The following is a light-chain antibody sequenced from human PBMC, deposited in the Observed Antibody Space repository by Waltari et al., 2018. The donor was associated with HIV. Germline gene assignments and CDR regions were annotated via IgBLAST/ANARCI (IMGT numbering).Light chain of an antibody. CDR1: SSNIGNNY. CDR3: GTWDSSLSAVV. J-gene: IGLJ1*01. CDR2: DDN. V-gene: IGLV1-51*01. Sequence: QSVLTQPPSVSAAPGQKVTISCSGSSSNIGNNYVSWYQQLPGTAPKLPIYDDNARPSGIPDRFSGSKSGTSATLGITGLQTGDEADYYCGTWDSSLSAVVFGTVTKVTVL.